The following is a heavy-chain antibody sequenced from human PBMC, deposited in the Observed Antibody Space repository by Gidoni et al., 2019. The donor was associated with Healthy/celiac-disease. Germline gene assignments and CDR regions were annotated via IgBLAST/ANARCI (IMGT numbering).Heavy chain of an antibody. CDR1: GGSISSYY. V-gene: IGHV4-59*01. D-gene: IGHD1-1*01. J-gene: IGHJ6*02. CDR2: IYYRGGT. CDR3: ARDGKNVGYYYYGMDV. Sequence: QVQLQESGPGLVKPSETLSLTCTVSGGSISSYYWSWIRQPPGKGLEWIGYIYYRGGTNYNPSLKSRVTISVDTSKNQFSLKLSSVTAADTAVYYCARDGKNVGYYYYGMDVWGQGTTVTVSS.